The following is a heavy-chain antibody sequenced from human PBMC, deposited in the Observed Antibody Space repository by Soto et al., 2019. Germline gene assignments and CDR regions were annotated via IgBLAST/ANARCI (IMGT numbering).Heavy chain of an antibody. CDR3: ARGDATKIVVTTYYAMDV. CDR1: VYIFTSYA. Sequence: SLKVSCKASVYIFTSYAMDWVRQAPGQRLEWMGGIIPAFGTANYAQKFQGRVTITADESTNIVYMDVTSLRSEDTAVYYCARGDATKIVVTTYYAMDVWGQGTTVTVSS. J-gene: IGHJ6*02. V-gene: IGHV1-69*13. CDR2: IIPAFGTA. D-gene: IGHD4-17*01.